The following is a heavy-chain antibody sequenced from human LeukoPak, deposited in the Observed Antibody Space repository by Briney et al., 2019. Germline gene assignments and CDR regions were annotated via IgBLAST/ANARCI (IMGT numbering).Heavy chain of an antibody. CDR1: GFTFDDYA. CDR3: AKDIAAAGLSYFDY. CDR2: ISWNRGSI. D-gene: IGHD6-13*01. Sequence: GGSLRLSCTASGFTFDDYAMHWVRHAPGKGLEWVSVISWNRGSIGYADSVKGRFTISRDNAKNSLYLQMNSLRAKDTALYYCAKDIAAAGLSYFDYWGQGTLVTVSS. V-gene: IGHV3-9*01. J-gene: IGHJ4*02.